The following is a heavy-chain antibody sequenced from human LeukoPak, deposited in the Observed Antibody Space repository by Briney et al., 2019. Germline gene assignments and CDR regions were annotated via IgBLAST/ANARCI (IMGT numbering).Heavy chain of an antibody. D-gene: IGHD3-9*01. V-gene: IGHV1-2*02. CDR3: AREIGLRYLDWLSPPPYYYYYGMDV. J-gene: IGHJ6*02. CDR1: GYTFTGYY. Sequence: ASVKVSCKASGYTFTGYYMHWVRQAPGQGLEWMGWINPNSGGTNYAQKFQGRVTMTRDTSISTAYMELSRLRSDDTAVYYCAREIGLRYLDWLSPPPYYYYYGMDVWGQGTTVTVSS. CDR2: INPNSGGT.